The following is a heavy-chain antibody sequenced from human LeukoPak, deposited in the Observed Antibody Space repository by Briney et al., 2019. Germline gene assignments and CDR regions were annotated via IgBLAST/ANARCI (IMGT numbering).Heavy chain of an antibody. D-gene: IGHD3-10*01. J-gene: IGHJ6*04. Sequence: SETLSHTCAVYGGSFSGYYWSWIRQPPGKGLEWIGEINHSGSTNYNPSLKSRVTISVDTSKSQFSLKLSSVTAADTAVYYCARGSGTMVRGVIVYYYGMDVWGKGTTVTVSS. V-gene: IGHV4-34*01. CDR3: ARGSGTMVRGVIVYYYGMDV. CDR1: GGSFSGYY. CDR2: INHSGST.